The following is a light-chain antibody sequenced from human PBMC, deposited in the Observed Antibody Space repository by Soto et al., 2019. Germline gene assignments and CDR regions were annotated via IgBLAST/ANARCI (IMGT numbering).Light chain of an antibody. J-gene: IGLJ1*01. CDR3: CSYAGSSTYV. CDR1: SSDVGSYNL. CDR2: EVS. Sequence: QAVWNQPATVSGSAVQSITISCTGTSSDVGSYNLVSWYQQHPGKAPKVMIYEVSKRPSGVPNRFSGSKSGNTASLTISGLQAEDEADYYCCSYAGSSTYVFGTGTRSQS. V-gene: IGLV2-23*02.